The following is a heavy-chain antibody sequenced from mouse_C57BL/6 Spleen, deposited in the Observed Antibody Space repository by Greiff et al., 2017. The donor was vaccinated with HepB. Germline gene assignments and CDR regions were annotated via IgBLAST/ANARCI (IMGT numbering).Heavy chain of an antibody. CDR1: GYTFTSYW. D-gene: IGHD3-3*01. Sequence: QVQLQQPGAELVKPGASVKLSCKASGYTFTSYWMHWVKQRPGQGLEWIGMIHPNSGSTNYNEKFKSKATLTVDKSSSTAYMQLSSLTSEDSADYYCAGWAGSPYAMDYWGQGTSVTVSS. V-gene: IGHV1-64*01. J-gene: IGHJ4*01. CDR3: AGWAGSPYAMDY. CDR2: IHPNSGST.